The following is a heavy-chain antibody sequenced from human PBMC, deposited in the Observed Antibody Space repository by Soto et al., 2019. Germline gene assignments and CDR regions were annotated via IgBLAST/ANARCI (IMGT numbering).Heavy chain of an antibody. V-gene: IGHV3-30*18. J-gene: IGHJ6*02. Sequence: QVQLVESGGGVVQPGRSLRLSCAASGFTFSSYGMHWVRQAPGKGLEWVAVISYDGSNKYYADSVKGRFTSSRDNSKNTLYLQMNSLRAEDTAVYYCAKVTGVVTFYYYGMDVWGQGTTVTVSS. CDR1: GFTFSSYG. CDR2: ISYDGSNK. CDR3: AKVTGVVTFYYYGMDV. D-gene: IGHD3-3*01.